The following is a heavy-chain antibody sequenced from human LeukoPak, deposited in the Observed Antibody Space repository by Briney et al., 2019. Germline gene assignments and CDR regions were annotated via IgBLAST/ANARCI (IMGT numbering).Heavy chain of an antibody. CDR2: ISSSSSYI. V-gene: IGHV3-21*01. D-gene: IGHD1-14*01. CDR3: ARVTLWAFDI. CDR1: GFTFSSYW. J-gene: IGHJ3*02. Sequence: GGSLRLSCAASGFTFSSYWMSWVRQAPGKGLEWVSSISSSSSYIYYADSVKGRFTISRDNAKNSLYLQMNSLRAEDTAVYYCARVTLWAFDIWGQGTMVTVSS.